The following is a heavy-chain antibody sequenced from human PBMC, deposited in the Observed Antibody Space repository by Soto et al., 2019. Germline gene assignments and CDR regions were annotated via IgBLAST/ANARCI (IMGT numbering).Heavy chain of an antibody. D-gene: IGHD4-17*01. CDR2: IYHSGST. J-gene: IGHJ4*02. V-gene: IGHV4-38-2*01. CDR3: ARVPTTVTTLGYFDY. Sequence: SETLSLTCAVSGYSISSGYYWGWIRQPPGKGLEWIGSIYHSGSTYYNPSLKSRVTISVDTSKNQFSLKLSSVTAADTAVYYCARVPTTVTTLGYFDYWGQGTLVTVPS. CDR1: GYSISSGYY.